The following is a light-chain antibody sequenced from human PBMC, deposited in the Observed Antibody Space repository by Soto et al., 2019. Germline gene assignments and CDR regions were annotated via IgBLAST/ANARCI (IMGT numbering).Light chain of an antibody. CDR1: QNVNTN. CDR2: GAS. J-gene: IGKJ3*01. CDR3: QQYNDWPPFT. Sequence: DIVMTQSQATLSVSPGERATLFCRASQNVNTNLAWYQQRPGQAPRLLIYGASTRATGIPARFSGSGSGTEFTLIISGLQSEDLAVYSCQQYNDWPPFTFGPGTKVDI. V-gene: IGKV3-15*01.